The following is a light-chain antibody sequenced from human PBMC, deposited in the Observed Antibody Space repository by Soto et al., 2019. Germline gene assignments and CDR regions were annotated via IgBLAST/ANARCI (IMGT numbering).Light chain of an antibody. Sequence: IVFTQSPSTLYLSPGERATLSFRASQSVSSSYLAWYQQKPGQAPRLLIYGASSRATGIPDRFSGSGSGTDFTLTISRLEPEDFAVYYCQQYGSSRTFGQGTKVDIK. CDR1: QSVSSSY. J-gene: IGKJ1*01. V-gene: IGKV3-20*01. CDR3: QQYGSSRT. CDR2: GAS.